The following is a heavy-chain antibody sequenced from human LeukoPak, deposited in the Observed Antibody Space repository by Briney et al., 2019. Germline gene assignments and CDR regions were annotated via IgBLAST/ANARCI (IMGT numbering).Heavy chain of an antibody. CDR2: IYSSRRT. D-gene: IGHD6-19*01. V-gene: IGHV4-31*03. CDR1: GGSISSGGYY. J-gene: IGHJ4*02. CDR3: ARDSSGYYYFDS. Sequence: SETLSLTCTVSGGSISSGGYYWTWIRQHPGEGLEWIGYIYSSRRTYYNPSLKSRITTSVDTSRNQYSLRLRSVTAADTAIYYCARDSSGYYYFDSWGQGTLVTVSS.